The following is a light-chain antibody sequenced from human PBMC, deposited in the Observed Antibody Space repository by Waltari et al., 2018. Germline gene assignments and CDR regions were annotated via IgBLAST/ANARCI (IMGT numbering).Light chain of an antibody. J-gene: IGKJ1*01. CDR3: QQSYSTPPT. V-gene: IGKV1-39*01. Sequence: DIQMTQSPSSLSASVGDRVTITCRASQSISSYLNWYQQKPGKAPKLLIYAASSLQSGVPSRFGGSGSGTDVTLTISSLQPEDFATYYCQQSYSTPPTFGQGTKVEIK. CDR1: QSISSY. CDR2: AAS.